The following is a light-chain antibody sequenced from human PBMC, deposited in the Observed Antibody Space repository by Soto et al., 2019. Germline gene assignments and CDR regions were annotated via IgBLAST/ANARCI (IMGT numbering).Light chain of an antibody. J-gene: IGKJ1*01. CDR3: QQYNSYWT. CDR1: QSISSW. CDR2: KAS. V-gene: IGKV1-5*03. Sequence: DIQMTQSPSTLSASVGDRVTITCRASQSISSWLAWYQQKPGKAPKLLIYKASSLESGVPSRFSGSGSGTEFTLTISSLQPDDFATYYCQQYNSYWTCGQWTKVEIK.